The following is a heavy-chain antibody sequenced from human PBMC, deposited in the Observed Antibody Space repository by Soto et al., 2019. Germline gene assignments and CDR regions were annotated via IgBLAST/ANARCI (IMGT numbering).Heavy chain of an antibody. CDR1: GGTFSSYA. J-gene: IGHJ4*02. CDR3: ARGPYTFGGVIVMYDY. D-gene: IGHD3-16*02. CDR2: IIPIFGTA. Sequence: SVKVSCKASGGTFSSYAISRVRQAPGQGLEWMGGIIPIFGTANYAQKFQGRVTITADESTSTAYMELSSLRSEDTAVYYCARGPYTFGGVIVMYDYWGQGTLVTVSS. V-gene: IGHV1-69*13.